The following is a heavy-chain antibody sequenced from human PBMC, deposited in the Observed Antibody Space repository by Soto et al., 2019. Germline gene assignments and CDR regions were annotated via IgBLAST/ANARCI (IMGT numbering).Heavy chain of an antibody. CDR2: IIPIFGTA. CDR3: ASEDVVVTAEPYYYYDRDV. J-gene: IGHJ6*02. CDR1: GGTFSSYA. V-gene: IGHV1-69*06. D-gene: IGHD2-21*02. Sequence: QVQLVQSGAEVKKPGSSVKVSCKASGGTFSSYAISWVRQAPGQGLEWMGGIIPIFGTANYEQKFQGRVTITADKYTSTAYMELSSRRSEYTAVYYCASEDVVVTAEPYYYYDRDVWGQGTTVTVSS.